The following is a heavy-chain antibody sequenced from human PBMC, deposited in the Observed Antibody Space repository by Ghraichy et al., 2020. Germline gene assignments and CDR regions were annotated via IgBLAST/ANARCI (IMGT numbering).Heavy chain of an antibody. CDR2: IKQDGSEK. CDR1: GFTFSNYW. D-gene: IGHD3-10*01. V-gene: IGHV3-7*01. Sequence: GGSLRLSCAASGFTFSNYWMSWVRQAPGKGLEWVANIKQDGSEKYYVDSVKGRFTISRDNAKNSLYLQMNSLRAEDTAVYYCARTYGSSDYFDYWGQGTLVTVSS. CDR3: ARTYGSSDYFDY. J-gene: IGHJ4*02.